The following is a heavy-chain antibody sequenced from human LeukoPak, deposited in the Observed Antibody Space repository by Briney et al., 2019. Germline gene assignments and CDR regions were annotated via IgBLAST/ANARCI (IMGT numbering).Heavy chain of an antibody. CDR2: INPNSGGT. J-gene: IGHJ4*01. V-gene: IGHV1-2*02. Sequence: SVPVSCMSCGGTFSSYVISWVRQAPGQGLEWMGWINPNSGGTNYAQKFQGRVTMTRDTSISTAYIEQSRLRSDDTAVYYCAREGTGVTISGVVNNYWGQGTLVTVSS. D-gene: IGHD3-3*01. CDR1: GGTFSSYV. CDR3: AREGTGVTISGVVNNY.